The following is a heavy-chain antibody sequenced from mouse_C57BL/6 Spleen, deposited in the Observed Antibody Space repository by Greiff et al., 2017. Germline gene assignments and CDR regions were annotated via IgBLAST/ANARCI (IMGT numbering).Heavy chain of an antibody. D-gene: IGHD2-5*01. CDR2: IHPNSGST. V-gene: IGHV1-64*01. J-gene: IGHJ4*01. CDR3: ARKGLAYSNYDAMDY. CDR1: GYTFTSYW. Sequence: QVQLKQPGAELVKPGASVKLSCKASGYTFTSYWMHWVKQRPGQGLEWIGMIHPNSGSTNYNEKFKSKATLTVDKSSSTAYMQLSSLTSEDSAVYYCARKGLAYSNYDAMDYWGQGTSVTVSS.